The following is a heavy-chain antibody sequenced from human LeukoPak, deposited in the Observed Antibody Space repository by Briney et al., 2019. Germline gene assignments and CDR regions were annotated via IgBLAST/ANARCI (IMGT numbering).Heavy chain of an antibody. CDR3: ARVSFPYYYYYYMDV. D-gene: IGHD3-16*02. CDR1: GYTFTSYG. CDR2: ISAYNGNT. J-gene: IGHJ6*03. V-gene: IGHV1-18*01. Sequence: ASVKVSCKASGYTFTSYGISWVRHAPGQGLEWMGWISAYNGNTNYAQKLQGRVTMTTDTSTSTAYMELRSLRSDDTAVYYCARVSFPYYYYYYMDVWGKGTTVTVSS.